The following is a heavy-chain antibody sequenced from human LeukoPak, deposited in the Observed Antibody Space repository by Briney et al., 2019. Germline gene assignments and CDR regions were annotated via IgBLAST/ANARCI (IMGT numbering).Heavy chain of an antibody. J-gene: IGHJ4*02. CDR3: AKDKSHDYYGDYALGY. D-gene: IGHD4-17*01. CDR1: GFTFSSYG. V-gene: IGHV3-30*18. Sequence: GGSLRLSCAASGFTFSSYGMHWVRQAPGKGLEWVAVISYDGSNKYYADSVKGRFTISRDNSKNTLYLQMNSLRAEDTAVYYCAKDKSHDYYGDYALGYWGQGTLVTVSS. CDR2: ISYDGSNK.